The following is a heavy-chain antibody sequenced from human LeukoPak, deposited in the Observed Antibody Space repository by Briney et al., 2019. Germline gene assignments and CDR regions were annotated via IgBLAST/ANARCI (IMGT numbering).Heavy chain of an antibody. J-gene: IGHJ3*02. CDR1: GYSFTSYW. CDR2: IYPGDSDT. D-gene: IGHD6-13*01. CDR3: ATITTSSSWEYDAFDI. V-gene: IGHV5-51*01. Sequence: GESLKISCKGSGYSFTSYWIGWVRQMPGKGLEWMGIIYPGDSDTRYSPSFQGQVTISADKSISTAYLQWSSLKASDTAMYYCATITTSSSWEYDAFDIWGQGTMVTVSS.